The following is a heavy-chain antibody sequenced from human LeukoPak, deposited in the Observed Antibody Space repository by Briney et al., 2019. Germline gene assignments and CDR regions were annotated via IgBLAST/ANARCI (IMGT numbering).Heavy chain of an antibody. CDR1: GFTVSNNY. CDR2: IYTGGST. Sequence: PGGSLRLSCAASGFTVSNNYMSWVRQAPGKGLEWVSVIYTGGSTFYADSVKGRFTISRDNSKNTVYLQMNSLRAEDTAVYYCARDSMYGDYSGYWGQGTLVTVSS. J-gene: IGHJ4*02. CDR3: ARDSMYGDYSGY. D-gene: IGHD4-23*01. V-gene: IGHV3-53*01.